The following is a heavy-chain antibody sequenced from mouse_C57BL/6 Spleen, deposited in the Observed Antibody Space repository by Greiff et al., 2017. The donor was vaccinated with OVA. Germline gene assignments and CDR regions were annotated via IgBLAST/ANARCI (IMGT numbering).Heavy chain of an antibody. D-gene: IGHD2-4*01. CDR1: GYTFTDYE. J-gene: IGHJ3*01. V-gene: IGHV1-15*01. CDR3: TRYDSFAY. CDR2: IDPETGGT. Sequence: QVQLQQSGAELVRPGASVTLSCKASGYTFTDYEMHWVKQTPVHGLEWIGAIDPETGGTAYNQKFKGKAILTADTSSSTAYMELRSLTSEDSAVYYCTRYDSFAYWGQGTLVTVSA.